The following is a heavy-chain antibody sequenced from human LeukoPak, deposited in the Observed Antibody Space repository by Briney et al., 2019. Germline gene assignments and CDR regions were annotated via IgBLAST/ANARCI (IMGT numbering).Heavy chain of an antibody. CDR1: GGSISSSSYY. Sequence: SETLSLTCTVSGGSISSSSYYWGWIRQPPGKGLEWIGEINHSGSTNYNPSLKSRVTISVDTSKNQFSLKLSSVTAADTAVYYCARHIYDSSGYYNDYWGQGTLVTVSS. D-gene: IGHD3-22*01. CDR2: INHSGST. V-gene: IGHV4-39*01. CDR3: ARHIYDSSGYYNDY. J-gene: IGHJ4*02.